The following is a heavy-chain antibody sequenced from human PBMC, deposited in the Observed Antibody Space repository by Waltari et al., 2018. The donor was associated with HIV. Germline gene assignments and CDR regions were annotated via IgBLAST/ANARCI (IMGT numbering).Heavy chain of an antibody. CDR2: VSYMGNT. Sequence: QVQLHESGPGLVKSSETLSVTCTVPNGSITGYFGSWIRQTPGTGLEWIGYVSYMGNTNYNPSLKGRVTIFLDASKKQFSLHLKSVVAADTAVYYCVRHRLAATGRFDDWGQGTLVTVSS. J-gene: IGHJ4*02. D-gene: IGHD6-13*01. V-gene: IGHV4-59*08. CDR3: VRHRLAATGRFDD. CDR1: NGSITGYF.